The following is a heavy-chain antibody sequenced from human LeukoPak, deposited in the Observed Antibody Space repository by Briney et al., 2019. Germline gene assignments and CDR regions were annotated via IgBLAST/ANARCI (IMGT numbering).Heavy chain of an antibody. CDR3: ARGGSFAPTGFDY. CDR2: IYHSGST. J-gene: IGHJ4*02. D-gene: IGHD2-15*01. Sequence: SGTLSLTCAVSGGSISSSNWWSWVRQPPGKGLEWIGEIYHSGSTNYNPSLKSRVTISVDKSKNQFSLKLSSVTAADPAVYYCARGGSFAPTGFDYWGQGTLVTVSS. CDR1: GGSISSSNW. V-gene: IGHV4-4*02.